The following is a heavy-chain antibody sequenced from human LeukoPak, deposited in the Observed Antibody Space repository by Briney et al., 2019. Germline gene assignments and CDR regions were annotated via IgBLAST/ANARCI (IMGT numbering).Heavy chain of an antibody. J-gene: IGHJ3*02. D-gene: IGHD5-12*01. CDR3: ARDNGYGDPFDI. CDR1: GGSISSYY. V-gene: IGHV4-59*01. CDR2: IYHSGST. Sequence: SETLSLTCTVSGGSISSYYWSWVRQPPGKGLEWIGYIYHSGSTNYNPSLKSRVTILVDKSKNEFSLKLRSVTAADTAVYYCARDNGYGDPFDIWGQGTMVTVS.